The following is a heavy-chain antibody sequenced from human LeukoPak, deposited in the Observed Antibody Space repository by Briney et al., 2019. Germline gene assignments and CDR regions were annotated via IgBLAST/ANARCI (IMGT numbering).Heavy chain of an antibody. CDR3: ARGRGVVCSGGSCYQESGSYLALHDY. Sequence: GGSLRLSCAASGFTFSSYAMHWVRQAPGKGLEWVAVISYDGSNKYYADSVKGRFTISRDNSKNTLYLQMNSLRVEDTAVYYCARGRGVVCSGGSCYQESGSYLALHDYWGQGTLVTVSS. J-gene: IGHJ4*02. D-gene: IGHD2-15*01. V-gene: IGHV3-30*04. CDR1: GFTFSSYA. CDR2: ISYDGSNK.